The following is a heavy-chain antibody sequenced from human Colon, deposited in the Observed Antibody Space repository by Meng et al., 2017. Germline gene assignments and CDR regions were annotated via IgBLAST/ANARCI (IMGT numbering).Heavy chain of an antibody. D-gene: IGHD1-1*01. CDR3: ARDEVNNWYNYYDLDD. V-gene: IGHV1-69*05. Sequence: SVKVSCKASGGTFNNYDVGWVRQAPGQGLEWMGGIIPIYGTRNYAEKFQGRVTITTDESTSTVYMELSSLRSEDTDVYYCARDEVNNWYNYYDLDDWGQGTTVTVSS. CDR2: IIPIYGTR. J-gene: IGHJ6*02. CDR1: GGTFNNYD.